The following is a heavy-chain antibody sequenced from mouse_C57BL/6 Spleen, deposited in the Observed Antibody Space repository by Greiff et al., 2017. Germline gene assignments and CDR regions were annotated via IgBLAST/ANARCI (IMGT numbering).Heavy chain of an antibody. CDR1: GYSITSGYD. J-gene: IGHJ2*01. CDR3: AREGWDYFDY. V-gene: IGHV3-1*01. D-gene: IGHD3-3*01. CDR2: ISYSGST. Sequence: EVKLQESGPGMVKPSQSLSLTCTVTGYSITSGYDWHWIRHFPGNKLEWMGYISYSGSTNYNPSLKSRISITHDTSKNHFFLKLNSVTTEDTATYYCAREGWDYFDYWGQGTTLTVSS.